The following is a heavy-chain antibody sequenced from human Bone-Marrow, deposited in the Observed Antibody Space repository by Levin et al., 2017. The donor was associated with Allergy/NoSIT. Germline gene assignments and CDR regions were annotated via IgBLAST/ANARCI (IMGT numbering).Heavy chain of an antibody. Sequence: GGSLRLSCAASGFTFSSYSMNWVRQAPGKGLEWVSSISSSSSYIYYADSVKGRFTISRDNAKNSLYLQMNSLRAEDTAVYYCARDYYYDSSGFNYYYYGMDVWGQGTTVTVSS. V-gene: IGHV3-21*01. CDR3: ARDYYYDSSGFNYYYYGMDV. CDR1: GFTFSSYS. D-gene: IGHD3-22*01. J-gene: IGHJ6*02. CDR2: ISSSSSYI.